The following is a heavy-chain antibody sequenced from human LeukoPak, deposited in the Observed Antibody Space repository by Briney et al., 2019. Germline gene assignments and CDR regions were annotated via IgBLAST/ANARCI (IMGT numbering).Heavy chain of an antibody. Sequence: SETLSLTCAVYGGSFSGYYWSWIRQPPGKGLEWIGYIYYSGSTNYNPSLKSRVTISVDTSKNQFSLKLSSVTAADTAVYYCARHSSSVWFGELSWFDPWGQGTLVTVSS. V-gene: IGHV4-59*08. D-gene: IGHD3-10*01. CDR3: ARHSSSVWFGELSWFDP. CDR1: GGSFSGYY. CDR2: IYYSGST. J-gene: IGHJ5*02.